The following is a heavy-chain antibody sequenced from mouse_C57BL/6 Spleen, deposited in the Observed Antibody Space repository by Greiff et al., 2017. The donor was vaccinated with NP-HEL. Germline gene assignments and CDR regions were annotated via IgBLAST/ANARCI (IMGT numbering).Heavy chain of an antibody. CDR1: GYTFTSYW. D-gene: IGHD2-3*01. V-gene: IGHV1-69*01. J-gene: IGHJ4*01. Sequence: VKLVESGAELVMPGASVKLSCKASGYTFTSYWMHWVKQRPGQGLEWIGEIDPSDSYTNYNQKFKGKSTLTVDNSSSTAYMQLSSLTSEDAAVYYGARDDGHRYAMDYWGQGTSVTVSS. CDR2: IDPSDSYT. CDR3: ARDDGHRYAMDY.